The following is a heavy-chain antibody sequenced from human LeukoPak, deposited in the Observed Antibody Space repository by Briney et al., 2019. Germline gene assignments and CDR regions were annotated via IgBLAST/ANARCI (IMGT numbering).Heavy chain of an antibody. CDR3: AKDGAAGAEYFQH. D-gene: IGHD6-13*01. J-gene: IGHJ1*01. V-gene: IGHV3-30*02. CDR1: GFTFSSYG. Sequence: GGSLRLSCAASGFTFSSYGMHWVRQAPGKGLEWVAFIRYDGSNKYYADSVKGRFTISRDNSKNTLYLQMNSLRAEDTAVYYCAKDGAAGAEYFQHWGQGTLVTVSS. CDR2: IRYDGSNK.